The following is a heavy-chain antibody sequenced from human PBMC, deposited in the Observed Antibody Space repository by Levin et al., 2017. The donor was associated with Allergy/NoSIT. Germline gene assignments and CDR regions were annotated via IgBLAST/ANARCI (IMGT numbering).Heavy chain of an antibody. D-gene: IGHD6-19*01. V-gene: IGHV3-23*01. CDR1: GFAFGDYA. CDR3: AKKQAGTSGFSFDV. Sequence: QASETLSLTCAASGFAFGDYAMTWVRQAPGKGLEWVSDITGGGSDTWYGDSVKGRFTVSRDNSKDMLYLELNSLRVEDTGIYYCAKKQAGTSGFSFDVWGQGTTVTVSS. CDR2: ITGGGSDT. J-gene: IGHJ3*01.